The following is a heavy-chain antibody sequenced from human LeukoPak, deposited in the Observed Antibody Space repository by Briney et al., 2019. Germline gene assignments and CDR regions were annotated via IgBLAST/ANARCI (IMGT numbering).Heavy chain of an antibody. CDR3: ATGPTNIIAQTGSFRSAGVGEWIDY. J-gene: IGHJ4*02. CDR2: IIPIFGIA. CDR1: GGTFSSSA. V-gene: IGHV1-69*13. D-gene: IGHD3-10*01. Sequence: RASVKVSCKASGGTFSSSAISWVRQAPGQGLERMGGIIPIFGIANYAQKFQGRVTITAVESTSTAYMELSSLRSEDTAVYYCATGPTNIIAQTGSFRSAGVGEWIDYWGQGTLLTVSS.